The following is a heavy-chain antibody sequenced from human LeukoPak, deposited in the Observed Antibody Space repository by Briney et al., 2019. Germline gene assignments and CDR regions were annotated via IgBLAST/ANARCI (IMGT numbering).Heavy chain of an antibody. D-gene: IGHD3-10*01. CDR1: GASISGSGYY. CDR3: ARRDGRIIMVRGVITAAQPFDY. Sequence: SETLSLTCTVSGASISGSGYYWGWIRQPPGKGLEWIGSIYSSGSTYYNASLQSRVTISIDTSKNQFSLKLPSVTAADTAVYYCARRDGRIIMVRGVITAAQPFDYWGQGTLVTVSS. J-gene: IGHJ4*02. CDR2: IYSSGST. V-gene: IGHV4-39*07.